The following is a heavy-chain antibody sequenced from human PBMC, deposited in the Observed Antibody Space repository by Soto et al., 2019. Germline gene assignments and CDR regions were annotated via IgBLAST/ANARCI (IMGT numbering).Heavy chain of an antibody. CDR1: GGSISSGDYY. J-gene: IGHJ4*02. V-gene: IGHV4-30-4*01. CDR3: AREGVLDPDEHIEYSSSSVFGGFDY. CDR2: IYYSGST. Sequence: TLSLTCTVSGGSISSGDYYWSWIRQPPGKGLEWIGYIYYSGSTYYNPSLKSRVTISVDTSKNQFSLKLSSVTAADTAVYYCAREGVLDPDEHIEYSSSSVFGGFDYWGQGTLVTVSS. D-gene: IGHD6-6*01.